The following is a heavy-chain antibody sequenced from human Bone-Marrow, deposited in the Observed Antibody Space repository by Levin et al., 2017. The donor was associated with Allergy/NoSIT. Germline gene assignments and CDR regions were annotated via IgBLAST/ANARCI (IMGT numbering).Heavy chain of an antibody. D-gene: IGHD1-14*01. CDR2: INYSGIT. CDR3: ARTPADNLYYFDF. Sequence: SETLSLTCSVSDDYITGFYWSWIRQSPGKGLEWIGYINYSGITSYSPSLRGRVAMSIDTSKNQFSLKLNSVTSADTAVSFCARTPADNLYYFDFWGQGTLVTVSS. CDR1: DDYITGFY. J-gene: IGHJ4*02. V-gene: IGHV4-59*01.